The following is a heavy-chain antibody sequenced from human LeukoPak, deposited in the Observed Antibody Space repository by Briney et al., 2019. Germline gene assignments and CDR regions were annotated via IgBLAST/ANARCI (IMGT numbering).Heavy chain of an antibody. CDR1: GFLFSRYW. V-gene: IGHV3-7*01. J-gene: IGHJ4*02. Sequence: GGSLRLSCAASGFLFSRYWMSWVRQAPGKGLEWVADIKEDGSEKYYVESMKGRFTISRDNVKNSLYLQINSLRAEDTAVYYCARDSFETDIDYWGQGTLVTVSS. CDR3: ARDSFETDIDY. D-gene: IGHD1-14*01. CDR2: IKEDGSEK.